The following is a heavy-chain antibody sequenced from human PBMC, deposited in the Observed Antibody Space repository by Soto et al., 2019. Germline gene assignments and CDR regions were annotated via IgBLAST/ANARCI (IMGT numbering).Heavy chain of an antibody. CDR1: GGSFSGYY. CDR3: ARGEWRGGWLRSHAFDY. D-gene: IGHD5-12*01. Sequence: QVQLQQWGAGLLKPSETLSLTCAVYGGSFSGYYWSWIRQPPGKGLEWIGEINHSGSTNYNPSLKSRVTISVATSKNQFSLKLSSVTAADTAVYYCARGEWRGGWLRSHAFDYWGQGTLVTVSS. V-gene: IGHV4-34*01. J-gene: IGHJ4*02. CDR2: INHSGST.